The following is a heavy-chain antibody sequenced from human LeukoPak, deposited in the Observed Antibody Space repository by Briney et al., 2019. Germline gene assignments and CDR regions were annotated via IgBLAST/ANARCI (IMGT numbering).Heavy chain of an antibody. CDR1: GYTFTGYY. CDR2: ISAYNGNT. J-gene: IGHJ4*02. D-gene: IGHD6-19*01. CDR3: ARGIEQWLVTFDY. V-gene: IGHV1-18*04. Sequence: GASVKVSCKASGYTFTGYYMHWVRQAPGQGLEWMGWISAYNGNTNYAQKLQGRVTMTTDTSTSTAYMELSSLRSEDTAVYYCARGIEQWLVTFDYWGQGTLVTVSS.